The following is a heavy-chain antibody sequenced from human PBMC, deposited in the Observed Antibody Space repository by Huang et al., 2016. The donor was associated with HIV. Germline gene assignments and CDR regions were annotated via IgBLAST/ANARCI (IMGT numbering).Heavy chain of an antibody. Sequence: QVQLVQSGAEVKKPGASVKVSCKASGYTLTSYAMHWVRQAPGQRLEWMGCINAGNCHTKYSQKFQGRVTITRDTSASTAYMERSSLRSEDTAVYYCARAAGAFYYYYYYMDVWGKGTTVTVSS. J-gene: IGHJ6*03. CDR1: GYTLTSYA. CDR3: ARAAGAFYYYYYYMDV. D-gene: IGHD6-13*01. CDR2: INAGNCHT. V-gene: IGHV1-3*01.